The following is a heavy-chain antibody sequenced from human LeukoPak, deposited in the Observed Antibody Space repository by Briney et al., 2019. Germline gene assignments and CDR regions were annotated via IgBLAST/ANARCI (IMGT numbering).Heavy chain of an antibody. Sequence: GRSLRLSCAASGFSFNTYAMHWVRQAPGKGLEWVAVISFDGSSKSYADFVKGRFTISRDNSKNTLYLQVNSLRVEDTAVYYCARDPYDTSGYFYYYWGQGTLVTVSS. D-gene: IGHD3-22*01. CDR1: GFSFNTYA. V-gene: IGHV3-30-3*01. J-gene: IGHJ4*02. CDR2: ISFDGSSK. CDR3: ARDPYDTSGYFYYY.